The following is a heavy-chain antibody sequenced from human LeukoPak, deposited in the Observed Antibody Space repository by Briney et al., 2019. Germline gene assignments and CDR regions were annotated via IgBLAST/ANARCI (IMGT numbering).Heavy chain of an antibody. J-gene: IGHJ4*02. V-gene: IGHV3-21*01. Sequence: GGSLRLSCAASGFTFSSYSMNWVRQAPGKGLEWVSSISSSSSYIYYADSVKGRFTISRDNAKNSLYLQMNSLRAEDTAVYYCARAIVATINPFDSWGQGSLVTVSS. CDR1: GFTFSSYS. D-gene: IGHD5-12*01. CDR3: ARAIVATINPFDS. CDR2: ISSSSSYI.